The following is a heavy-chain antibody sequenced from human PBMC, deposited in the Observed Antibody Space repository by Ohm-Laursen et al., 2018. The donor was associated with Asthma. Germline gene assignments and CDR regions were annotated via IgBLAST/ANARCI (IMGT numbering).Heavy chain of an antibody. J-gene: IGHJ4*02. Sequence: SLRLSCAASGFTFRSYAMHWVRQAPGKGLEWVAGISFDGNHEYFADSVKGRFTTSRDNSKNTVNLQLNSLRVEDTAVYYCAREDRSSWDFDFWGQGTLVTVSS. CDR2: ISFDGNHE. CDR1: GFTFRSYA. CDR3: AREDRSSWDFDF. D-gene: IGHD6-13*01. V-gene: IGHV3-30*04.